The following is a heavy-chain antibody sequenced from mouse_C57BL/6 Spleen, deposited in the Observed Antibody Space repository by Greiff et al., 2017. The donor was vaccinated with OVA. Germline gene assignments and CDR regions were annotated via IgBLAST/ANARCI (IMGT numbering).Heavy chain of an antibody. D-gene: IGHD3-2*02. Sequence: QVQLQQPGAELVKPGASVKLSCKASGYTFTSYWMHWVKQRPGQGLEWIGMIHPNSGSTNYNEKFKSKATLTVDKSSSTAYMQLSSLTSEDSAVYYGARTAQATWDYFDYWGQGTTLTVSS. V-gene: IGHV1-64*01. J-gene: IGHJ2*01. CDR3: ARTAQATWDYFDY. CDR1: GYTFTSYW. CDR2: IHPNSGST.